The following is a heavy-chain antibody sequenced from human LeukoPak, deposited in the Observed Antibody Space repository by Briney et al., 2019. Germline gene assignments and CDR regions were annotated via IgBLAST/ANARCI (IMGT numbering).Heavy chain of an antibody. D-gene: IGHD1-26*01. CDR1: RCIFSNSN. Sequence: PGGSLRHSCATSRCIFSNSNMNEVGQAPGKGLEWVSSISSSGTFIYYADSVKGRFTISRDSAKNSLYLQINSLRAEHTAVYYCARGGSGIYNAFDIWGQGTMVTVSS. J-gene: IGHJ3*02. CDR2: ISSSGTFI. CDR3: ARGGSGIYNAFDI. V-gene: IGHV3-21*01.